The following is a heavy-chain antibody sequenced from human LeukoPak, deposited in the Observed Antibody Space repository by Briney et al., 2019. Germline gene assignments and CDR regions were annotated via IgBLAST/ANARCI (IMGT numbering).Heavy chain of an antibody. CDR3: AAGIRGDPYNWFDP. CDR1: GFTFTTSA. J-gene: IGHJ5*02. Sequence: SVKVSCKSSGFTFTTSAMQWVRQARGQRPEWIGWIVVGSGNTNYAQKFQERVTMTRDTSTSTAYMELSSLRSEDTAVYYCAAGIRGDPYNWFDPWGQGTLVTVSS. CDR2: IVVGSGNT. V-gene: IGHV1-58*02. D-gene: IGHD2/OR15-2a*01.